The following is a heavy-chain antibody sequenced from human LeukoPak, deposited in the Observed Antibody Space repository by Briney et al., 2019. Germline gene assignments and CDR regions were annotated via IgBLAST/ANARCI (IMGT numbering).Heavy chain of an antibody. D-gene: IGHD4-11*01. Sequence: GGSLRLSRTASGWTFSLYWMSWVRQAPGKRLERVANIKHDGSEKYYVDSVKGRFTISRDNAKNSLSLQMNSLRVEDTALFYCARESDHSNYPGSFDHWGPGTLVAVSS. CDR1: GWTFSLYW. V-gene: IGHV3-7*01. CDR3: ARESDHSNYPGSFDH. CDR2: IKHDGSEK. J-gene: IGHJ4*02.